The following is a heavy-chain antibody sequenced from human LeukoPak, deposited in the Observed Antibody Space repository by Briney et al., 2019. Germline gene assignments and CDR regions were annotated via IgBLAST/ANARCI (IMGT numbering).Heavy chain of an antibody. Sequence: PSETLSLTCTVSGGSISSSSYYWGWIRQPPGKGLEWIGSIYYSGSTYYNPPLKSRVTISVDTSKNQFSLKLSSVTAADTAVYYCARHPVGYCSSTSCFPDAFDIWGQGTMVTVSS. D-gene: IGHD2-2*01. CDR3: ARHPVGYCSSTSCFPDAFDI. CDR1: GGSISSSSYY. V-gene: IGHV4-39*01. CDR2: IYYSGST. J-gene: IGHJ3*02.